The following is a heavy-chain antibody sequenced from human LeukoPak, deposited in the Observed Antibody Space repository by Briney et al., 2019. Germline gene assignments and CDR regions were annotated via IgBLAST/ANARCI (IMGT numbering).Heavy chain of an antibody. CDR2: FDPEDGET. D-gene: IGHD3-9*01. CDR3: ATHILTGYYPKYYFDY. J-gene: IGHJ4*02. Sequence: ASVKVSCKVSGYTLTELSMHWVRQAPGKGLEWMGGFDPEDGETIYAQKFQGRVTMTEDTSTDTAYMELSSLRSEDTAVYYCATHILTGYYPKYYFDYWVQGTLVTVSS. CDR1: GYTLTELS. V-gene: IGHV1-24*01.